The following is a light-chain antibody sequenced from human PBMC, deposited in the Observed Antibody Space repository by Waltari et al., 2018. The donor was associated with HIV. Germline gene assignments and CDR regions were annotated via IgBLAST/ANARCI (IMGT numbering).Light chain of an antibody. CDR1: TSNIGRTY. V-gene: IGLV1-47*01. CDR3: AAWDDTLSGQGV. CDR2: RDN. Sequence: QSVLTQPPSVSGTPGQRVTISCSGSTSNIGRTYVYWYQQLPETAPKLRIYRDNQRPSGVPDRFSGSKSGTSASLAINGLRSEDEADYYCAAWDDTLSGQGVFGGGTKLTVL. J-gene: IGLJ2*01.